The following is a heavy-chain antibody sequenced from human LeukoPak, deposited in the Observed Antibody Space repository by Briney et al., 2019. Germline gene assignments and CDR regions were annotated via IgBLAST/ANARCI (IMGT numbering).Heavy chain of an antibody. D-gene: IGHD3-10*01. CDR2: IYPGDSDT. Sequence: GESLKISCKGSGYSFITYWIGWVRQVPGKGPEWMGIIYPGDSDTRYSPSFQGQVTISADKSISTAYLQWSSLKASDTAIYYCAKTAGVYYYYMDVWGKGTTVTVSS. CDR1: GYSFITYW. CDR3: AKTAGVYYYYMDV. J-gene: IGHJ6*03. V-gene: IGHV5-51*01.